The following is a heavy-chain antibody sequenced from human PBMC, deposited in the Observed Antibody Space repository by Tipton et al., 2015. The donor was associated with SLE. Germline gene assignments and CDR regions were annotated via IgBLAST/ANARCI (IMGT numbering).Heavy chain of an antibody. CDR3: ARDLGQWGFDY. Sequence: RSLRLSCAASGFSFSNYAMSWVRQAPGKGLEWVAVISCDGSNKYYADSVKGRFTISRDNSKNTLYLQMNSLRAEDTAVYYCARDLGQWGFDYWGQGTLVTVSS. J-gene: IGHJ4*02. V-gene: IGHV3-30*04. CDR1: GFSFSNYA. D-gene: IGHD1-26*01. CDR2: ISCDGSNK.